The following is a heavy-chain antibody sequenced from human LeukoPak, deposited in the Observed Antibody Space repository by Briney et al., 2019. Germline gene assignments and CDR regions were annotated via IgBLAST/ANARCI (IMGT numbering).Heavy chain of an antibody. J-gene: IGHJ5*02. CDR3: ARDLGYSDYSERWFDP. D-gene: IGHD4-11*01. CDR2: IHYSGRT. V-gene: IGHV4-59*01. CDR1: GDSISGYY. Sequence: LSETLSLTCTVSGDSISGYYWSWIRQPPGKGLEWIGYIHYSGRTNYNPSLKSRVTISVDTSKNQFSLKLNSVTAADTAVYYCARDLGYSDYSERWFDPWGQGTLVTVSS.